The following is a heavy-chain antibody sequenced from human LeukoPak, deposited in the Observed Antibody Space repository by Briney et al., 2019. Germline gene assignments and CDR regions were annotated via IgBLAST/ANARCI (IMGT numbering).Heavy chain of an antibody. CDR1: GYTFTSYG. CDR2: ISAYNGST. Sequence: GASVKVSCKASGYTFTSYGISWVRQAPGQGLEWIGWISAYNGSTNYAQKLQGRVTMTTDTSTSTAYMELRSLGSDDTAVYYCARVVELELSFDYWGQGTLVTVSS. V-gene: IGHV1-18*01. D-gene: IGHD1-7*01. CDR3: ARVVELELSFDY. J-gene: IGHJ4*02.